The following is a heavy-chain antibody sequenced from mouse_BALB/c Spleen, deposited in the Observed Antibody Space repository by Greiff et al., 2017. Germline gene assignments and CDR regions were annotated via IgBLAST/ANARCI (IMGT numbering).Heavy chain of an antibody. CDR1: GFTFSSFG. J-gene: IGHJ1*01. D-gene: IGHD1-1*01. CDR3: ARGGYYGSSLWYFDV. V-gene: IGHV5-17*02. Sequence: DVMLVESGGGLVQPGGSRKLSCAASGFTFSSFGMHWVRQAPEKGLEWVAYISSGSSTIYYADTVKGRFTISRDNPKNTLFLQMTSLRSEDTAMYYCARGGYYGSSLWYFDVWGAGTTVTVSS. CDR2: ISSGSSTI.